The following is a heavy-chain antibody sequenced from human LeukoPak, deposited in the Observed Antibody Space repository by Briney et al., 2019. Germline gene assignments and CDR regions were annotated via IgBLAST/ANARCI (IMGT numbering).Heavy chain of an antibody. CDR2: IYYSGST. V-gene: IGHV4-59*12. D-gene: IGHD3-10*01. J-gene: IGHJ3*02. Sequence: SETLSLTCTVSGGSISSYYWSWIRQPPGKGLEWIGYIYYSGSTNYNPSLKSRVTISVDTSKNQFSLKLSSVTAADTAVYYCARGGEVRGATFEGDAFDIWGQGTMVTVSS. CDR3: ARGGEVRGATFEGDAFDI. CDR1: GGSISSYY.